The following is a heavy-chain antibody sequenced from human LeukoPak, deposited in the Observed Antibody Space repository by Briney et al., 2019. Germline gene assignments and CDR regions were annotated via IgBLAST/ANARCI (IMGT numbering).Heavy chain of an antibody. CDR3: ATEYCGGDCYSRRWFDP. CDR1: GYTLTELS. V-gene: IGHV1-24*01. J-gene: IGHJ5*02. D-gene: IGHD2-21*02. Sequence: ASVKVSCKVSGYTLTELSMHWVRHAPGKGLGWRGGFDPEDGETIYAQKFQGRVTMTEDTSTDTAYMELSSLRSEDTAVYYCATEYCGGDCYSRRWFDPWGQGTLVTVSS. CDR2: FDPEDGET.